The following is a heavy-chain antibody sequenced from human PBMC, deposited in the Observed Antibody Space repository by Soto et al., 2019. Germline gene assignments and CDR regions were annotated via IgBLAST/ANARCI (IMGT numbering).Heavy chain of an antibody. V-gene: IGHV3-7*01. D-gene: IGHD6-6*01. Sequence: PGGSLRLSCAASGFTFSSYWMSWVRQAPGKGLEWVANIKQDGSEKYYVDSVKGRFTISRDNAKNSLYLQMNSLRAEDTAVYYCARVHSSSSGGDYYYYYMDVWGKGTTVTVSS. CDR3: ARVHSSSSGGDYYYYYMDV. CDR2: IKQDGSEK. CDR1: GFTFSSYW. J-gene: IGHJ6*03.